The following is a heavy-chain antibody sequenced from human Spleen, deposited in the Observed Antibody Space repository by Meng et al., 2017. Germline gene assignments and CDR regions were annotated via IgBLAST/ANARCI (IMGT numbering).Heavy chain of an antibody. CDR3: ARGPTTMAHDFDY. Sequence: VQLQQLGAGLLKPSETLSLTCAVYGGSFSGYYWSWIRQPPGKGLEWIGEINHSGSTNYNPSLKSRVTISVDTSKNQFSLKLSSVTAADTAVYYCARGPTTMAHDFDYWGQGTLVTVSS. CDR2: INHSGST. J-gene: IGHJ4*02. V-gene: IGHV4-34*01. D-gene: IGHD4-11*01. CDR1: GGSFSGYY.